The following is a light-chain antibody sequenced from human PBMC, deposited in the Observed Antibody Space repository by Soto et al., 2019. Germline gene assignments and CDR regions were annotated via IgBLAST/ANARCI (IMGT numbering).Light chain of an antibody. CDR2: GAS. V-gene: IGKV3-20*01. CDR1: QSVSSSY. J-gene: IGKJ1*01. Sequence: EIVLTQSPGTLSLSPGERATLSCRANQSVSSSYLAWYQQKPAQAPRLLIYGASSRATGIPDRFSGSGSGTDFTLTISRLEPEDFAVYDCQQYGSSRTFGQGTKVEIK. CDR3: QQYGSSRT.